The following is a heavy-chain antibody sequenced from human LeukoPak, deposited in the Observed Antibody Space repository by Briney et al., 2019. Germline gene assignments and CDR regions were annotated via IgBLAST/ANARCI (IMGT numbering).Heavy chain of an antibody. Sequence: GESLKISCKGFGYSFTSYWIGWVRQMPGKGLEWMGIIYPGDSDTRYSPSFQGQVTISVDKSISTAYLQWSSLKASDTAMYYCARGSSSGWYGYYYGMDVWGQGTTVTVSS. CDR1: GYSFTSYW. CDR2: IYPGDSDT. J-gene: IGHJ6*02. D-gene: IGHD6-19*01. CDR3: ARGSSSGWYGYYYGMDV. V-gene: IGHV5-51*01.